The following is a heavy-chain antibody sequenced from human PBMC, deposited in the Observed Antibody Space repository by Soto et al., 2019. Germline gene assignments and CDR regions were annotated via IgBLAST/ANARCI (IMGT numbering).Heavy chain of an antibody. CDR2: IKQDGSEK. CDR1: GFTFSGYW. V-gene: IGHV3-7*01. Sequence: GGSLRLSCAASGFTFSGYWMSWVRQAPGKGLEWVANIKQDGSEKYYVDSVKGRFTISRDNAKNSLYLQMNSLRAEDTAVYYCAGTTISPRYEYYGMDVWGQGTTVTVSS. CDR3: AGTTISPRYEYYGMDV. D-gene: IGHD3-9*01. J-gene: IGHJ6*02.